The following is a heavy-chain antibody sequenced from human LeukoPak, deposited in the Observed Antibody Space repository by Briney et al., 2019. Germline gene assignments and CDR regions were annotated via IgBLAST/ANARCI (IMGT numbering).Heavy chain of an antibody. J-gene: IGHJ6*02. V-gene: IGHV3-48*03. CDR2: ISSSGSTI. D-gene: IGHD1-1*01. CDR3: ARVGFNWGGAFNYGMDV. Sequence: GGSLRLSCAASGFTFSSYEMNWVRQAPGKGLEWVSYISSSGSTIYYADSVKGRFTISRDNAKNSLYLQMNSLRAEDTAVYYCARVGFNWGGAFNYGMDVWGQGTTVTVSS. CDR1: GFTFSSYE.